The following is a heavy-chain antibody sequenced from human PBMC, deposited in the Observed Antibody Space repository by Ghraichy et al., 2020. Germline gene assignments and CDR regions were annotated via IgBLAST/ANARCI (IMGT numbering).Heavy chain of an antibody. V-gene: IGHV3-21*01. J-gene: IGHJ3*02. CDR2: ISSTSNYI. Sequence: LNISCAASGFTFSSYKMNWVRQAPGKGLEWVSSISSTSNYIYYADSVKGRFTISRDNAKNSLYLQMNSLRAEDTAVYYCARWYDAFDIWGQGTMVTVSS. D-gene: IGHD2-15*01. CDR1: GFTFSSYK. CDR3: ARWYDAFDI.